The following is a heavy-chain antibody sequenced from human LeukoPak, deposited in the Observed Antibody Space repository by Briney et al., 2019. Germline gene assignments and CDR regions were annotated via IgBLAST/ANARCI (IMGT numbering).Heavy chain of an antibody. CDR1: GGSISSYY. Sequence: SETLSLTCTVSGGSISSYYWSWIRQPPGKGLEWIGYIYYTGSTNYNPSLKSRIRTSVDTSKNQFSLKLTSVTATDTAVYYCARSIAARPPFDYWGQGTLVTVSS. CDR3: ARSIAARPPFDY. D-gene: IGHD6-6*01. J-gene: IGHJ4*02. CDR2: IYYTGST. V-gene: IGHV4-59*08.